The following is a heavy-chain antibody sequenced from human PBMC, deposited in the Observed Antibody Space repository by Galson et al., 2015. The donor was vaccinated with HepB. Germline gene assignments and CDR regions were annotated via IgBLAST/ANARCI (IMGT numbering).Heavy chain of an antibody. J-gene: IGHJ5*01. Sequence: SLRLSCAASGFTFSAYDMYWVRQAPGKGLEWVSSITTSSSYIYYADSMRGRFTISSDDAKNSLFLQMDSLRAEDTAVYYCAKAGCSGAGCYLRYSWIDSWGQGTLVTVSS. CDR3: AKAGCSGAGCYLRYSWIDS. V-gene: IGHV3-21*06. CDR1: GFTFSAYD. D-gene: IGHD2-2*01. CDR2: ITTSSSYI.